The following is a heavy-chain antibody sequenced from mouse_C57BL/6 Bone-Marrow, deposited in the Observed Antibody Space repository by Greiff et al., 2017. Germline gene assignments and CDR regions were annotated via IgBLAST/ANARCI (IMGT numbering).Heavy chain of an antibody. V-gene: IGHV1-69*01. CDR1: GYTFTSYW. CDR3: APCDGGGYWYVGV. D-gene: IGHD1-1*02. J-gene: IGHJ1*03. Sequence: QVQLQQPGAELVMPGASVKLSCKASGYTFTSYWMHWVKQRPGQGLEWIGEIDPSDSYTNYNQKFKGKSTLTVDKSSSTACMQLSSLTSEDSAVYYFAPCDGGGYWYVGVGGTGTTVTVSS. CDR2: IDPSDSYT.